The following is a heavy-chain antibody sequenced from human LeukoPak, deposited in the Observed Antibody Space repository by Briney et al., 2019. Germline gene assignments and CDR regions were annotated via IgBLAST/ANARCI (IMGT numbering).Heavy chain of an antibody. CDR1: GGSFSGYY. J-gene: IGHJ5*02. CDR3: ARSRVVAADNWFDP. CDR2: INHSGST. Sequence: SETLSLTCAVYGGSFSGYYWSWIRQPPGKWLEWIGEINHSGSTNYNPSLKSRVTISVDTSKNQFSLKLSSVTAADTAVYYCARSRVVAADNWFDPWGQGTLVTVSS. D-gene: IGHD2-15*01. V-gene: IGHV4-34*01.